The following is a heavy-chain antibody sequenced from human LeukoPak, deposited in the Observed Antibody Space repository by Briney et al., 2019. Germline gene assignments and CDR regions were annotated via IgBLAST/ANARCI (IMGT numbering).Heavy chain of an antibody. D-gene: IGHD3-16*01. J-gene: IGHJ5*01. Sequence: TGGSLRLSCAASGFTFSNYWMSWVRQAPGKGLEWVSAMYTGGTTYYADSVTGRFTVSRDTSRNTLFLHMDSLRAEDTAVYYCAKDEATSGGGLASWGQGTLVIVSS. CDR1: GFTFSNYW. V-gene: IGHV3-53*01. CDR2: MYTGGTT. CDR3: AKDEATSGGGLAS.